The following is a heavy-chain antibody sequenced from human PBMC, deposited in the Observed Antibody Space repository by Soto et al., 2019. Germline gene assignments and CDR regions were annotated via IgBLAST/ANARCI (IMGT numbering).Heavy chain of an antibody. CDR3: ARDKWGAAAGTRPYYYYGMDV. Sequence: GASVKVSCKASGYTFTGYYMHWVRHAPGQGLEWMGWINPNSGGTNYAQKFQGRVTMTRDTSISTAYMEMRRLRSDDTAVYYCARDKWGAAAGTRPYYYYGMDVWGQGTTVTVSS. V-gene: IGHV1-2*02. J-gene: IGHJ6*02. CDR2: INPNSGGT. D-gene: IGHD6-13*01. CDR1: GYTFTGYY.